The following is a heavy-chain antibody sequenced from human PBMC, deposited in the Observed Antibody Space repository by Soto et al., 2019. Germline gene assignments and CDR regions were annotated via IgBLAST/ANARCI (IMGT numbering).Heavy chain of an antibody. CDR3: AKDLEWADYYYYGMDV. V-gene: IGHV3-23*01. D-gene: IGHD1-1*01. CDR1: GFTFSSYA. J-gene: IGHJ6*02. Sequence: EVQLLESGGGLVQPGGSLRLSCAASGFTFSSYAMSWDRQAAGERVEWVSAISGSDGSTYYADSVKDRFTISRDNSKNTLYLQMNSLRDEDTAVYYCAKDLEWADYYYYGMDVSGQGTTVTVSS. CDR2: ISGSDGST.